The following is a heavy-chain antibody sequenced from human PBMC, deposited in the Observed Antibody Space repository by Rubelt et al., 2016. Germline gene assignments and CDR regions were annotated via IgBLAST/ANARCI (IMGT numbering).Heavy chain of an antibody. CDR1: GGSISSSSYY. CDR3: ARLAAEGWFDP. Sequence: QLQLQESGPGLVKPSETLSLTCTVSGGSISSSSYYWGWIRQPPGKGLEWIGSIYYSGSTYYNPSLKSRVTISVDTSKNQFSLKLSSVTAADTAVYYWARLAAEGWFDPWGQGTLVTVSS. CDR2: IYYSGST. J-gene: IGHJ5*02. D-gene: IGHD6-13*01. V-gene: IGHV4-39*01.